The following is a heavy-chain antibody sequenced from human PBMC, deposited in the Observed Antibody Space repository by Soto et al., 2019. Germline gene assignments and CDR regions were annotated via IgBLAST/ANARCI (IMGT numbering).Heavy chain of an antibody. V-gene: IGHV3-30*02. D-gene: IGHD4-17*01. CDR1: GFTFSSYG. CDR3: AKDRGALRWSEEHYYFDY. J-gene: IGHJ4*02. CDR2: IWYDGSNK. Sequence: GGSLRLSCAASGFTFSSYGMRWVRQAPGKGLEWVAVIWYDGSNKYYTDSVKGRFTISRDNSKNTLYLQMNSLRAEDTAVYYCAKDRGALRWSEEHYYFDYWGQGTLVTVSS.